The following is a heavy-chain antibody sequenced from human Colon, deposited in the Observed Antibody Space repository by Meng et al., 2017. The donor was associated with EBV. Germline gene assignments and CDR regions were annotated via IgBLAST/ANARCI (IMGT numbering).Heavy chain of an antibody. D-gene: IGHD3-22*01. CDR3: ARYVFDSSSLYSNWFDP. CDR1: GGSFNGYF. V-gene: IGHV4-34*01. Sequence: QVQLQQWGAGLLKPSETLSLIGDVYGGSFNGYFWSWIRQTPGRGLEWIGDINDSGSTRYNPSLKSRVTISVDTSSSQFSLTMTSVTAADTAVYYCARYVFDSSSLYSNWFDPWGQGTLVTVSS. J-gene: IGHJ5*02. CDR2: INDSGST.